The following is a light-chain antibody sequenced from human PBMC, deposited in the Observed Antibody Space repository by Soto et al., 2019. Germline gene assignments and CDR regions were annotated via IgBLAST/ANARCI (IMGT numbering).Light chain of an antibody. Sequence: EIVMTQSPASLSVSPGDGATLSCRASQTVASKLAWYQQKPGQGPRLLIHGASTRAAGVPARFSGSGSGTDFTLTISSLQSEDFAVYYCQQYHNWPPQYTFGQETKLQIK. CDR1: QTVASK. V-gene: IGKV3-15*01. CDR3: QQYHNWPPQYT. J-gene: IGKJ2*01. CDR2: GAS.